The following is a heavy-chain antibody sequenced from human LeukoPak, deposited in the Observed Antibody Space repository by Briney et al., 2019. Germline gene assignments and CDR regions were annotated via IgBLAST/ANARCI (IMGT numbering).Heavy chain of an antibody. CDR3: ARGPKRIVVVPAATMAMFDP. CDR2: INPNSGGT. D-gene: IGHD2-2*01. V-gene: IGHV1-2*02. Sequence: GASVKVSCKASGYTFTGYYMHWVRQAPGQGLEWMGWINPNSGGTNYAQKFQGRVTMTRDTSISTAYMELSRLRSDDTAVYYCARGPKRIVVVPAATMAMFDPWGQGTLVTVSS. J-gene: IGHJ5*02. CDR1: GYTFTGYY.